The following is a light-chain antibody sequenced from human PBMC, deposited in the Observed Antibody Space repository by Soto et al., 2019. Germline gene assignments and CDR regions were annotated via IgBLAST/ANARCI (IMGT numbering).Light chain of an antibody. CDR2: DVS. Sequence: QSALTQPASVSGSPGQSITISCTGTSSDVGGYNYVSWYQQHPGKAPKLMIYDVSNRPSGVSNRFSGSKSGNTASLTISGLQVEDEADYYCSSYTSSSTPNWVFGGGTKLTVL. J-gene: IGLJ3*02. CDR1: SSDVGGYNY. V-gene: IGLV2-14*01. CDR3: SSYTSSSTPNWV.